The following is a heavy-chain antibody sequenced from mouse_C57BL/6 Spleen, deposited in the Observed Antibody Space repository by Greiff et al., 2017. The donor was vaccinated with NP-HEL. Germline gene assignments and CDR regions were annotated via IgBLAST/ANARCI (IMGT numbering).Heavy chain of an antibody. J-gene: IGHJ3*01. Sequence: VQGVESGAELMKPGASVKLSCKATGYTFTGYWIEWVKQRPGHGLEWIGEILPGSGSTNYNEKFKGKATFTADTSSNTAYMQLSSLTTEDSAIYYCARSGYYDYDDGFPPFAYWGQGTLVTVSA. CDR3: ARSGYYDYDDGFPPFAY. V-gene: IGHV1-9*01. CDR1: GYTFTGYW. D-gene: IGHD2-4*01. CDR2: ILPGSGST.